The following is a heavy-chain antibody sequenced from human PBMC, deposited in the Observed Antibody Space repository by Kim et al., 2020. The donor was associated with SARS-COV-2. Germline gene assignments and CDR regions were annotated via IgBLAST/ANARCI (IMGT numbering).Heavy chain of an antibody. D-gene: IGHD3-3*01. CDR3: ARGRITIFGVVTHFDY. V-gene: IGHV4-31*02. Sequence: SLKSRVTIAADTSKNQFSLKLGSVPAADTYVYYCARGRITIFGVVTHFDYWGQGTMVTVSS. J-gene: IGHJ4*02.